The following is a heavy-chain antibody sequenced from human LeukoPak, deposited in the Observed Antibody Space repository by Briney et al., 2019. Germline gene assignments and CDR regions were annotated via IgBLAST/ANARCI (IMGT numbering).Heavy chain of an antibody. J-gene: IGHJ5*02. Sequence: GESLMISCKGSGYSFSTYWIGWVRHMPGKSLEWRGIIYPGDSDTRYSPSYEGQVTISADKSINTAYVQWSSLKASDTAIYYCVRQPAASAGGIDLWGLGTLVSVSS. CDR3: VRQPAASAGGIDL. D-gene: IGHD6-13*01. V-gene: IGHV5-51*01. CDR2: IYPGDSDT. CDR1: GYSFSTYW.